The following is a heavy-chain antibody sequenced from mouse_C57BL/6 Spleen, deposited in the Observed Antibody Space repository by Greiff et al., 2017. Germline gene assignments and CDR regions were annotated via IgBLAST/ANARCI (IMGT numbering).Heavy chain of an antibody. D-gene: IGHD2-2*01. CDR3: ARWFPFAY. Sequence: QVQLQQSGAELVKPGASVKLSCKASGYTFTSYWMQWVKQRPGQGLEWIGEIDPSDSYTNYNQKFKGKATLTVDTSSSTAYMQLSSLTSEDSAVYYCARWFPFAYWGQGTLVTVSA. CDR1: GYTFTSYW. V-gene: IGHV1-50*01. J-gene: IGHJ3*01. CDR2: IDPSDSYT.